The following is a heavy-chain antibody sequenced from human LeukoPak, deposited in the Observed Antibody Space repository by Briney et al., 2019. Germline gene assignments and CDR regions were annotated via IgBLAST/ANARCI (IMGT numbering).Heavy chain of an antibody. CDR3: AKAGSGWYYSFDS. Sequence: GGSLRLSRAASGFTFSSYAMSWVRQAPGKGLEWVSGISGSGGSTYYADSVKGRFTISRDISKKTLYLQMSSLRAEDAAVYYCAKAGSGWYYSFDSWGQGTLVTVSS. D-gene: IGHD6-19*01. CDR2: ISGSGGST. CDR1: GFTFSSYA. J-gene: IGHJ4*02. V-gene: IGHV3-23*01.